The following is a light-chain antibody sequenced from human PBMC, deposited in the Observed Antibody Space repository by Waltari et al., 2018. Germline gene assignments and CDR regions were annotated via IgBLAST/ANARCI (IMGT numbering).Light chain of an antibody. V-gene: IGKV1-5*03. Sequence: DIQMTQSPSTVSASVGDRVTIACRASLSVSSSLAWYQQKPGKAPKLLISKASSLESGVPLRFSGSGSGTEFTLTITSLQPDDFATYYCQQYNSYSWTFGQGTKVKIK. CDR3: QQYNSYSWT. CDR2: KAS. J-gene: IGKJ1*01. CDR1: LSVSSS.